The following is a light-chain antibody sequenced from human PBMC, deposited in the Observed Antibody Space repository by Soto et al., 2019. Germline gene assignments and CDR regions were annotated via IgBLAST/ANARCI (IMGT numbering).Light chain of an antibody. CDR3: CSYAGSSTFGYV. V-gene: IGLV2-18*02. J-gene: IGLJ1*01. CDR1: STDFVSYNR. CDR2: EAS. Sequence: QSVLTQPPSVSGSPGQSVTISCTGTSTDFVSYNRVSWYQQPPGTAPKLIIYEASNRPSGVPDRFSGSKSGNTASLTISGLQAEDEADYYCCSYAGSSTFGYVFGTGTKVTV.